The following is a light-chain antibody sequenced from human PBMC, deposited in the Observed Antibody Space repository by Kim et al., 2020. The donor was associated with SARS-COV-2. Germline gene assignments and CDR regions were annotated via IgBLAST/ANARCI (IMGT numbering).Light chain of an antibody. V-gene: IGLV2-14*03. Sequence: GQSITISCTGTSSDVGGYNYVSSYQQHPGKAPKLMIYDVSNWPSGVSTRFSGSKSGNAASLTISGLQAEDEADYYCSSYTSSSTWVFGGGTQLTVL. CDR2: DVS. CDR3: SSYTSSSTWV. CDR1: SSDVGGYNY. J-gene: IGLJ3*02.